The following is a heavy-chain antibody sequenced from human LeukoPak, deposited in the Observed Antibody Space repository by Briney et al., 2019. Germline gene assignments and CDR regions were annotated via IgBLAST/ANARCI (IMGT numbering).Heavy chain of an antibody. J-gene: IGHJ5*02. Sequence: GASVKVSCKASGYTFTSYDINWVRQATGQGLEWMGWMNPNSGNTGYAQKFQGRVTITRNTSISTAYMELSSLRSEDTAVYYCARPLPDCSSTSCYSLGKFDPWGQGTLVTVSS. CDR3: ARPLPDCSSTSCYSLGKFDP. CDR1: GYTFTSYD. D-gene: IGHD2-2*01. CDR2: MNPNSGNT. V-gene: IGHV1-8*03.